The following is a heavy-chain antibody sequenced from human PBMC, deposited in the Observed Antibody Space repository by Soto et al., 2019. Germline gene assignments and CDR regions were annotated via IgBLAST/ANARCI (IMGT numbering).Heavy chain of an antibody. CDR3: ARGGYYYYHGMDV. CDR1: GDSISSGGYY. J-gene: IGHJ6*02. Sequence: SETLSLTCTVSGDSISSGGYYWSWIRQHPGKGLEWIGYIYYSGSTYYNPSLKSRVTISVDTSKSQFSLKLSSVTAADTAIYYCARGGYYYYHGMDVWGQGTTVTVSS. V-gene: IGHV4-31*03. CDR2: IYYSGST.